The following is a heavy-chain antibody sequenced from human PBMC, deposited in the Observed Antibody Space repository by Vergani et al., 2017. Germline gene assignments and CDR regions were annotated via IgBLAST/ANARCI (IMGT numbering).Heavy chain of an antibody. Sequence: QVQLQQWGAGLLKPSETLSLTCAVYGGSFSGYYWSWIRQPPGKGLEWIGEINHSGSTNYNPSLKSRVTISVDTSKNQFSLKLSSVTAADTAVYYCARGLVDYDFWSGTYYYYGMDVWGQGTTVTVS. CDR2: INHSGST. CDR3: ARGLVDYDFWSGTYYYYGMDV. D-gene: IGHD3-3*01. CDR1: GGSFSGYY. V-gene: IGHV4-34*01. J-gene: IGHJ6*02.